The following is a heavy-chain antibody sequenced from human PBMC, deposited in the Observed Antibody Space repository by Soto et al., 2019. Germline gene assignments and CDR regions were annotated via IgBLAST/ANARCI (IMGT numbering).Heavy chain of an antibody. J-gene: IGHJ4*02. CDR1: GGSISIGGYF. V-gene: IGHV4-31*03. D-gene: IGHD6-13*01. Sequence: SETLSLTCNVSGGSISIGGYFWGCIRQHPGKGLEWIGHIYYSGRTYSNPSLKSRLLIAVDTSKNQISLMLTSVTAADTAVYYCARFAKEENPKVGSWYYFDFWGQGILVTVSS. CDR2: IYYSGRT. CDR3: ARFAKEENPKVGSWYYFDF.